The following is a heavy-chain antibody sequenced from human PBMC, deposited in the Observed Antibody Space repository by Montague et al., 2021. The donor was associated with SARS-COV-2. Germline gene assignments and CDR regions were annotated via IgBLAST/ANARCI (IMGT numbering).Heavy chain of an antibody. Sequence: TLSLTCTVSGGSIRSVSYYWSWIRQPAGNGLEWIGRIYSSGSTNYNPSLKSRVTMSVDTSKNQFSLKVSSVTAADTAVYYCARDYGDYSYYYGLDVWGQGTTVTVSS. J-gene: IGHJ6*02. V-gene: IGHV4-61*02. CDR2: IYSSGST. CDR1: GGSIRSVSYY. D-gene: IGHD4-17*01. CDR3: ARDYGDYSYYYGLDV.